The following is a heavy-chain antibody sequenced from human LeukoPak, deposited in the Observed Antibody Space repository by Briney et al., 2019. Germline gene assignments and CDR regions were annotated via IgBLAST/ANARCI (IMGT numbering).Heavy chain of an antibody. J-gene: IGHJ6*02. CDR3: ARDPQVRAVDFYYYYYGMDV. D-gene: IGHD6-19*01. CDR1: GGSISSSSYY. Sequence: PSETLSLTCTVSGGSISSSSYYWGWIRQPPGKGLEWIGSIYYSGSTYYNPSLKSRVTISVDKSKNQFSLKLSSVTAADTAVYYCARDPQVRAVDFYYYYYGMDVWGQGTTVTVSS. CDR2: IYYSGST. V-gene: IGHV4-39*07.